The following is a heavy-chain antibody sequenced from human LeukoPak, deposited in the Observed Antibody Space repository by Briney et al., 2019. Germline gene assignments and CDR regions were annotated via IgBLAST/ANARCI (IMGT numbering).Heavy chain of an antibody. D-gene: IGHD4/OR15-4a*01. Sequence: SETLSLTCAVSGGSFTIYQWSWIRQSPGKGLEWIGDINRSGSTDYNPALRSRVFISMDTSKNQFSLQLSSVTAADTAVYYCARGGAADYWGQGTLVTVSS. CDR2: INRSGST. V-gene: IGHV4-34*01. CDR3: ARGGAADY. J-gene: IGHJ4*02. CDR1: GGSFTIYQ.